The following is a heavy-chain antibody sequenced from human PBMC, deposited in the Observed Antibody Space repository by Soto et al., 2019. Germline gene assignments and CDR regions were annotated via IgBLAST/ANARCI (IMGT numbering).Heavy chain of an antibody. Sequence: EVQLLESGGGLVQPGGSLRLSCAASGFTFHTSTVSWVRQAPGKGLELVSVIGPSGERTFYADSVKGRFSISRDNSKNTMSLPMDTLTAEDAATYYCAKMGYCVSTSCYYFDYWGQGTLVTVSS. CDR3: AKMGYCVSTSCYYFDY. CDR2: IGPSGERT. J-gene: IGHJ4*02. D-gene: IGHD2-2*01. CDR1: GFTFHTST. V-gene: IGHV3-23*01.